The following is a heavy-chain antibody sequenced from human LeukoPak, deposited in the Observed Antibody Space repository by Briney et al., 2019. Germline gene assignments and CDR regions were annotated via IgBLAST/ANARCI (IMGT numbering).Heavy chain of an antibody. V-gene: IGHV3-23*01. Sequence: GGSLRLSCAASGFTFNTYAMTWVRQAPGKGLQWVSTIRASGGGTYYADSVKGRFTISRDNSKNTLFLQMNSLRAEDTAVYYCASRDPCSGGTCYGLGYWGQGTLVTVSS. J-gene: IGHJ4*02. D-gene: IGHD2-15*01. CDR3: ASRDPCSGGTCYGLGY. CDR1: GFTFNTYA. CDR2: IRASGGGT.